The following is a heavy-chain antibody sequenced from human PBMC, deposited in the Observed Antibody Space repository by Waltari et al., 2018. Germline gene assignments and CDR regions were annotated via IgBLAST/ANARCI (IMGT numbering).Heavy chain of an antibody. J-gene: IGHJ3*02. V-gene: IGHV3-7*01. Sequence: EVQLVASGGGLVQPGGSLRVSCVASGFRVMNYWMIWVRQAPGKGLEWVAGIRKEGGEEYYVDSVKGRFTVSRNNATNSLHLHMDSLRVEDTAIYYCARDSAPYSNYADAIDIWGQGTMVIVSS. CDR2: IRKEGGEE. CDR3: ARDSAPYSNYADAIDI. CDR1: GFRVMNYW. D-gene: IGHD4-4*01.